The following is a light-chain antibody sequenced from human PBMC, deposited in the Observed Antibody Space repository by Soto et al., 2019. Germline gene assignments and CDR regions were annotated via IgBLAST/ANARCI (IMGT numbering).Light chain of an antibody. V-gene: IGKV3-20*01. CDR1: QSVSSSS. J-gene: IGKJ5*01. CDR2: GAS. CDR3: QQYGGSPLIT. Sequence: EVVLTQSPGTLSLSLGERATLSCRASQSVSSSSLAWYQQKPGQAPRLLIYGASNRATGIPDRFSGSGSGTDFSLTISRLEPEDFAGYYCQQYGGSPLITFGQGTRLEIK.